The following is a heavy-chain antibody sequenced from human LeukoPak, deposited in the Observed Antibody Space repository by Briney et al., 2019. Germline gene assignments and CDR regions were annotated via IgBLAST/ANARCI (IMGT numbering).Heavy chain of an antibody. CDR3: ARALSYGVYDY. CDR2: INPNSGGT. J-gene: IGHJ4*02. D-gene: IGHD4-17*01. V-gene: IGHV1-2*02. Sequence: MHWVRQAPGQGXEWMGWINPNSGGTNYAQKFQGRVTMTRDTSISTAYMELSRLRSDDTAVYYCARALSYGVYDYWGQGTLVTVSS.